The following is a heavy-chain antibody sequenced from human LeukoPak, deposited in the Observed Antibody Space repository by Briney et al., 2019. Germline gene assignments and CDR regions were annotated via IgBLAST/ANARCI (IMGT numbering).Heavy chain of an antibody. J-gene: IGHJ4*02. D-gene: IGHD4-17*01. CDR3: AKVTTLTSYHIDY. CDR1: GFTFSSYA. Sequence: GGSLRLSWAASGFTFSSYAMTWVRQAPGKGLEWVSAISGSDYSTYYADSVKGRFTISRDNSKNTLYLQMNSLRAEDTAVYYCAKVTTLTSYHIDYWGQGTLVTVSS. V-gene: IGHV3-23*01. CDR2: ISGSDYST.